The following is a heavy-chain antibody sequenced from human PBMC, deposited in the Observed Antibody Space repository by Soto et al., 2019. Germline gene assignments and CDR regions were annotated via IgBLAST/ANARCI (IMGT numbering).Heavy chain of an antibody. CDR2: ISAYNGNT. Sequence: ASVKVSCKASGYTFTSYGISWVRQAPGEGLEWTGWISAYNGNTNYAQKLQGRVTMTTDTSTSTAYMELRSLRSDDTAVYYCARATTVTTAIDSWGQGTLVTVSS. J-gene: IGHJ4*02. D-gene: IGHD4-17*01. CDR1: GYTFTSYG. V-gene: IGHV1-18*01. CDR3: ARATTVTTAIDS.